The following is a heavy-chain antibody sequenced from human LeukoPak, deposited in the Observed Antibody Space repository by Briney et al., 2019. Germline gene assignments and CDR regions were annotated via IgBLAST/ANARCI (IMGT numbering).Heavy chain of an antibody. CDR2: ISPYNGNT. J-gene: IGHJ4*02. Sequence: ASVKVSCKASGYTFTSYGISWVRQAPGQGLEWMGSISPYNGNTKYAERFQDRVIMTADTSTRTAYMELRSLRSDETAVFYCARDQYDFVWGSYRPYFDYWGQGTLVTVSS. D-gene: IGHD3-16*02. V-gene: IGHV1-18*04. CDR3: ARDQYDFVWGSYRPYFDY. CDR1: GYTFTSYG.